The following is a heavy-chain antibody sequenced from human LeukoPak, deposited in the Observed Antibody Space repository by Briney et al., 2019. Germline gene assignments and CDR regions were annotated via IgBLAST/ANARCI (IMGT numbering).Heavy chain of an antibody. J-gene: IGHJ4*02. CDR1: GFTFSSYG. CDR3: ARESHSSGWYFDY. Sequence: GGSLRLSCAASGFTFSSYGMHWVRQAPGKGLEWVAVIWYDGSNKYYADSVKGRFTISRDNSKNTLYLQMNSLRAEDTAAYYCARESHSSGWYFDYWGQGTLVTVSS. V-gene: IGHV3-33*01. CDR2: IWYDGSNK. D-gene: IGHD6-19*01.